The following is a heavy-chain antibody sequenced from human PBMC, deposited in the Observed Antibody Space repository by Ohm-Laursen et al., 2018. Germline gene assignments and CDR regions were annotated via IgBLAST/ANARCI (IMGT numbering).Heavy chain of an antibody. CDR3: AKGVGGVTYYFDY. CDR2: VTGSGRTT. D-gene: IGHD3-16*01. Sequence: SLRLSCAASGFTFSGYAMSWVRQAPGKGPEWVSVVTGSGRTTYYRDSVKGRFTISRDNAKNSLYLQMNSLRAEDTALYYCAKGVGGVTYYFDYWGQGTLVTVSP. V-gene: IGHV3-23*01. J-gene: IGHJ4*02. CDR1: GFTFSGYA.